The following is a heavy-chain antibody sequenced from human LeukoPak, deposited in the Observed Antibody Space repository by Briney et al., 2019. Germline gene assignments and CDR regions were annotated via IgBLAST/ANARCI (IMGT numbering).Heavy chain of an antibody. V-gene: IGHV3-74*01. Sequence: GGSLRLSCAASGFTFSSYWMHWVRQAPGKGLVWVSRINSDGSSTYYADSVKGRFTLSRDYPKNTLYLQMNSLRAEDTAVYFCAKYSGSYYYPPNWDSWGQGTLVTVSS. CDR2: INSDGSST. J-gene: IGHJ4*02. CDR1: GFTFSSYW. CDR3: AKYSGSYYYPPNWDS. D-gene: IGHD1-26*01.